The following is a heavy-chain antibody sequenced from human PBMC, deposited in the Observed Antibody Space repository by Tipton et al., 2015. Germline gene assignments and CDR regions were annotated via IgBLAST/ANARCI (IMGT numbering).Heavy chain of an antibody. CDR1: GGSITSDY. CDR3: ARGTVLGRVPWGWLDP. J-gene: IGHJ5*02. CDR2: TYYSGRT. V-gene: IGHV4-59*01. D-gene: IGHD7-27*01. Sequence: GLVKPSETLSLTCNVSGGSITSDYWSWIRQPPGKGLEWIGYTYYSGRTNYNPSLKGRVTISVDTSKTQFSLKLTSVTAADTAVYYCARGTVLGRVPWGWLDPWGQGIVVTVSS.